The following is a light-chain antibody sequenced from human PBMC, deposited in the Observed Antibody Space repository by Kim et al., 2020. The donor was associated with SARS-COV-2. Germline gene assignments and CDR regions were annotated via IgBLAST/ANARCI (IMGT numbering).Light chain of an antibody. J-gene: IGKJ1*01. CDR2: AAS. V-gene: IGKV1-39*01. Sequence: SVGDRVTITCRASQSISTYLNWHQQKPGKAPKILIYAASTLQSGVPSRFSGSGSGTDFTLTISSLQPEDFATYFCQQTYRVPLTFGQGTKVDIK. CDR3: QQTYRVPLT. CDR1: QSISTY.